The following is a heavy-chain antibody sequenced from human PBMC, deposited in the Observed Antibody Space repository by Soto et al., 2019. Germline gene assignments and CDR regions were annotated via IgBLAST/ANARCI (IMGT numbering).Heavy chain of an antibody. CDR1: GGSFSGHY. D-gene: IGHD3-3*01. V-gene: IGHV4-34*01. CDR2: ITRSGNT. J-gene: IGHJ4*02. CDR3: ACNYYDFWSGYYSVGYFDY. Sequence: PSETRSLTCAVYGGSFSGHYWTWIRQPPGKGLEWVGEITRSGNTNYNPSLKSRVTISVDTSKNQFSLKLSSVTAADTAVYYCACNYYDFWSGYYSVGYFDYWAQGTPVTVSS.